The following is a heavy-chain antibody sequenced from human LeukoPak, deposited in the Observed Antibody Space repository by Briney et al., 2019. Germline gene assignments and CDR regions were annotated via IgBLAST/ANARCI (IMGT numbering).Heavy chain of an antibody. Sequence: GGSLRLSCEASGFTFSSYNMNWVRQAPGKGLEWVSYISSSSSTIYYADSVKGRFTISRDNSKNTLYLQMNSLRAEDTAVYYCAKVVGANPGDAFDIWGQGTMVTVSS. D-gene: IGHD1-26*01. J-gene: IGHJ3*02. CDR3: AKVVGANPGDAFDI. CDR1: GFTFSSYN. CDR2: ISSSSSTI. V-gene: IGHV3-48*01.